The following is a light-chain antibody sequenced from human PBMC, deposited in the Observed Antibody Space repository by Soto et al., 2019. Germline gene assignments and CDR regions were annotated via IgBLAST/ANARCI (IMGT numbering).Light chain of an antibody. CDR1: SSNIGAGYD. V-gene: IGLV1-40*01. CDR2: GNS. J-gene: IGLJ1*01. Sequence: QSVLTQPPSVSGAPGQRVTISCTGSSSNIGAGYDVHWYQQLPGTAPKLLIYGNSNRPSGVPVRVSGSKSGTSASLAITGLQAEDEADYYCQSYDSSLSGYVFGTGTKLTVL. CDR3: QSYDSSLSGYV.